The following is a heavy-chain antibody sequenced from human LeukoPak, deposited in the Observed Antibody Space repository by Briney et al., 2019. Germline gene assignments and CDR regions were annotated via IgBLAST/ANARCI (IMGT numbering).Heavy chain of an antibody. Sequence: PGGSLRLSCATSGFTFSNYGFHWVRQAPGKGLEWVAVIRKDGSKTYYRDSVKGRFTISRDNSKNTLYLQMNSLRAEDTAVYYCAKFPSVGYSYGYPGYWGQGTLVTVSS. CDR3: AKFPSVGYSYGYPGY. D-gene: IGHD5-18*01. CDR1: GFTFSNYG. J-gene: IGHJ4*02. V-gene: IGHV3-30*02. CDR2: IRKDGSKT.